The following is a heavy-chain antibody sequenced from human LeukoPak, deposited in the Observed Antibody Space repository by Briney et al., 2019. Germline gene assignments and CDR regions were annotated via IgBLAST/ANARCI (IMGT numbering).Heavy chain of an antibody. J-gene: IGHJ4*02. CDR1: GFTFSNYG. CDR3: AKDRLPDSGWTLDF. CDR2: FDSGGDR. D-gene: IGHD5-12*01. Sequence: GGSLRLSCEASGFTFSNYGMSWLRQAEGKGLEWVSRFDSGGDRYYVDSVKGRFTISRANSKNTLYLQLNSLRAEDTAVYYRAKDRLPDSGWTLDFWGQGTLVTVSS. V-gene: IGHV3-23*01.